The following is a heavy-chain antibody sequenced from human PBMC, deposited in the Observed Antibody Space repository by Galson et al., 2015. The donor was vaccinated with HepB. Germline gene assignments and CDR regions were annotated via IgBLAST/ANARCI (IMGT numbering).Heavy chain of an antibody. Sequence: CAISGDSVSSTSAAWHWIRQSPSRGLEWLGKTYYRSNWYNDYAVSVKSRIIINPDTSKNQFSLQLNSVTPEDTAVYYCARGIAVAGLDYWGQGTLVTVSS. CDR3: ARGIAVAGLDY. CDR2: TYYRSNWYN. J-gene: IGHJ4*02. CDR1: GDSVSSTSAA. D-gene: IGHD6-19*01. V-gene: IGHV6-1*01.